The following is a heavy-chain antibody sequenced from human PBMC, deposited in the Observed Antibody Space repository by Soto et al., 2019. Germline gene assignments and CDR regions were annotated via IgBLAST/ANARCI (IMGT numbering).Heavy chain of an antibody. V-gene: IGHV1-8*01. D-gene: IGHD4-17*01. CDR1: GYTFTSYD. CDR3: AREGTDYGDYET. J-gene: IGHJ5*02. Sequence: ASVKVSCKAFGYTFTSYDINWVRQATGQGLEWMGWMNPNSGNTGYAQKFQGRVTMTRNTSISTAYMELSSLRSEDTAVYYCAREGTDYGDYETWGQGTLVTVSS. CDR2: MNPNSGNT.